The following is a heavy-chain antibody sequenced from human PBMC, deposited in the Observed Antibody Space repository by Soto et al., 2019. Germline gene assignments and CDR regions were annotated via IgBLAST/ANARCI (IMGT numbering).Heavy chain of an antibody. J-gene: IGHJ3*02. V-gene: IGHV6-1*01. CDR3: ARGSRGAFDI. Sequence: PSQTLSLTCXISGDSVSSNSATWSWIRQSPSRGLEWLGRTYYRSKWYNDYAVSVKSRITVNPDTSKNQFSLQLNSVTPEDTAVYYCARGSRGAFDIWGQGTMVTVSS. D-gene: IGHD3-16*01. CDR2: TYYRSKWYN. CDR1: GDSVSSNSAT.